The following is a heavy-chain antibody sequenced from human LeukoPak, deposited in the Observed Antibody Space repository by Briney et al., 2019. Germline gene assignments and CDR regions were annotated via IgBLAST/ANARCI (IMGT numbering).Heavy chain of an antibody. D-gene: IGHD5-24*01. V-gene: IGHV3-23*01. CDR2: ISGSGGST. CDR1: GFTFSSYA. Sequence: GGSLRLSCAASGFTFSSYAMSWVRQAPGKGLEWVSAISGSGGSTYYADSVKGRFTISRDNAKNSLYLQMNSLRAEDTALYYCAKGRDGYNSGYFDYWGQGTLVTVSS. J-gene: IGHJ4*02. CDR3: AKGRDGYNSGYFDY.